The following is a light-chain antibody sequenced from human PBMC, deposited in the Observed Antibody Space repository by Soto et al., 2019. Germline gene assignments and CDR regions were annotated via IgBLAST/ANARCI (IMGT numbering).Light chain of an antibody. CDR2: DAS. Sequence: IRMTQSPSPLSASVGDRVTITCRASQGISTWLAWYQQKPGKAPKLLIYDASSLESGVPSRFSGSGSGTEFTLTISSLQPDDFATYYCQQYNSYSITFGQGTRLEIK. J-gene: IGKJ5*01. V-gene: IGKV1-5*01. CDR3: QQYNSYSIT. CDR1: QGISTW.